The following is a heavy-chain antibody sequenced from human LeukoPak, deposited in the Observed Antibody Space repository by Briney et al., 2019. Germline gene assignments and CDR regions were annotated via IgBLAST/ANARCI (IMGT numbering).Heavy chain of an antibody. CDR2: ISSSSSFI. J-gene: IGHJ4*02. Sequence: GGSLRLSCAASGFTFSTYSMNWVRQAPGKGLEWASSISSSSSFIYYADSVKGRFTISRDNAENSLYLQMNSLRAEDTAVYYCARDSSSSSGGHFDYWGQGTLVTVSS. CDR1: GFTFSTYS. D-gene: IGHD6-6*01. CDR3: ARDSSSSSGGHFDY. V-gene: IGHV3-21*01.